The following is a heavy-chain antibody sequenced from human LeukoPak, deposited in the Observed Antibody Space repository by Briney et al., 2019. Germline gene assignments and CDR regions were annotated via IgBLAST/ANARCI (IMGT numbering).Heavy chain of an antibody. D-gene: IGHD6-6*01. V-gene: IGHV4-38-2*02. CDR2: IYHSGST. CDR3: VRSSPSIFDY. J-gene: IGHJ4*02. Sequence: NPSETLSLTCTVSGYSISSGYYWGWIRQPPGKGLEWIGSIYHSGSTYYNPSLKSRVSRSVDTSKNQFSLKLSSVTAADTAVYYCVRSSPSIFDYWGQGTLVTVSP. CDR1: GYSISSGYY.